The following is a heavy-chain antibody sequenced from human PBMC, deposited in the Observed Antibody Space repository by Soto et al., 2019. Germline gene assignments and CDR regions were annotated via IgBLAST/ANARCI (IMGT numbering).Heavy chain of an antibody. D-gene: IGHD6-13*01. CDR2: ISGSGGST. J-gene: IGHJ3*02. CDR3: AKARSAAEPHDAFDI. Sequence: PRGSPRISCSAPGFTFYSHSLRRGPPAPGKGLEWVSAISGSGGSTYYADSVKGRFTISRDNSKNTLYLQMNSLRAEDTAVYYCAKARSAAEPHDAFDIWGQGTMVTVSS. V-gene: IGHV3-23*01. CDR1: GFTFYSHS.